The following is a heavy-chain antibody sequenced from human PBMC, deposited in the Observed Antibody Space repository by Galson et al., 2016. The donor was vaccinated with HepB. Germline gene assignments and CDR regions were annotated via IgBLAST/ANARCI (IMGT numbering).Heavy chain of an antibody. V-gene: IGHV1-69*13. CDR1: GGTFSNYA. J-gene: IGHJ4*02. CDR3: ARGQLYYDSSGYFSY. Sequence: SVKVSCKASGGTFSNYAISWVRQAPGQVLEWVGGIIPMFGTPNYSHKFQGRVTITADDSTSTAYMELSSLRPEDTAVYYCARGQLYYDSSGYFSYWGQGTLVTVSS. D-gene: IGHD3-22*01. CDR2: IIPMFGTP.